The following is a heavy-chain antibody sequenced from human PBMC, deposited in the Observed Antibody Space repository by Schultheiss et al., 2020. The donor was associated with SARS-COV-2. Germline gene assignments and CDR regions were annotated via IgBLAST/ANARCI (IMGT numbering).Heavy chain of an antibody. CDR2: IYSGGST. CDR3: ARRSIAVAGLDY. D-gene: IGHD6-19*01. V-gene: IGHV3-53*01. CDR1: GFTFSSYW. J-gene: IGHJ4*02. Sequence: GGSLRLSCAASGFTFSSYWMSWVRQATGKGLEWVSVIYSGGSTYYADSVKGRFTISRDNSKNTLYLQMNSLRAEDTAVYYCARRSIAVAGLDYWGQGTLVTVSS.